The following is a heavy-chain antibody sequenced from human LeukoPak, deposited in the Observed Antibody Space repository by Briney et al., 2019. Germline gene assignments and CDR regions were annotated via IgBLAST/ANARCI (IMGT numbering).Heavy chain of an antibody. D-gene: IGHD6-19*01. CDR3: ARDSGWYAGYYYYYMDV. Sequence: SETLSLTCTVSGGSISSYYWSWIRQPAGKGLEWIGRIYTSGSTNYNPSLKSRVTISVDESKNQFSLKLSSVTAADTAVYYCARDSGWYAGYYYYYMDVWGKGTTVTVSS. CDR2: IYTSGST. V-gene: IGHV4-4*07. CDR1: GGSISSYY. J-gene: IGHJ6*03.